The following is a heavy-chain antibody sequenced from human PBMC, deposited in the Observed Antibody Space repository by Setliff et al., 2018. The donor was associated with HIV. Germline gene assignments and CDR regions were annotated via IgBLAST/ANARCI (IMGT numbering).Heavy chain of an antibody. CDR2: IYTSGST. V-gene: IGHV4-61*02. CDR1: RGSINSDDYY. D-gene: IGHD2-21*02. Sequence: PSETLSLTCTVSRGSINSDDYYWSWIRQPAGKGLEWVGRIYTSGSTNYNPSLKSRVTISQDRSKNQFSLSLSPVTATDTAVYYCARGRRYGGNSAGSYFDYWGHGILVTVSS. J-gene: IGHJ5*01. CDR3: ARGRRYGGNSAGSYFDY.